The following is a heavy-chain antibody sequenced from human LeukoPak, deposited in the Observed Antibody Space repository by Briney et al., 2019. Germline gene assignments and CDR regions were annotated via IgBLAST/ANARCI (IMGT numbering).Heavy chain of an antibody. CDR3: AKDRSTRGYSYGYFDY. CDR1: GCSISSYY. D-gene: IGHD5-18*01. J-gene: IGHJ4*02. CDR2: INNSGST. Sequence: PSETLTLTCSVSGCSISSYYWSWIRQPPGKGQEWIGYINNSGSTNYNPSVKSRVTISVDTSKQQFSLRLSSVTTADTAVYDCAKDRSTRGYSYGYFDYWGQGIRVSVSS. V-gene: IGHV4-59*01.